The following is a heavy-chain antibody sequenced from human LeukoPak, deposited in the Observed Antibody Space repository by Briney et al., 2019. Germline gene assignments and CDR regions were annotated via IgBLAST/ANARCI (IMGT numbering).Heavy chain of an antibody. V-gene: IGHV1-2*02. CDR2: INPNNGDT. Sequence: ASVKVSCKASGYTFTDYYLQWVRQAPGQGLEWMGRINPNNGDTDYAQKFQGRVTLTRDTSISTAYLELSSLGSDDTAVFYCARLPTSSRHWLAAFDIWGQGTMVTVSS. J-gene: IGHJ3*02. CDR3: ARLPTSSRHWLAAFDI. D-gene: IGHD6-19*01. CDR1: GYTFTDYY.